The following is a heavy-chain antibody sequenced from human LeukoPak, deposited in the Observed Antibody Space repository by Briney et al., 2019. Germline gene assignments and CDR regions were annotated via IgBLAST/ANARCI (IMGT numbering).Heavy chain of an antibody. Sequence: ASVKVSCKASGYTFTGYYMHWVRQAPGQGLEWMGWINPNSGGTNYAQKFQGWVTMTRDTSASTAYMELSSLRSEDTAVYYCARGPSSSWFSDYYYYGMDVWGQGTTVTVSS. CDR2: INPNSGGT. D-gene: IGHD6-13*01. CDR3: ARGPSSSWFSDYYYYGMDV. J-gene: IGHJ6*02. V-gene: IGHV1-2*04. CDR1: GYTFTGYY.